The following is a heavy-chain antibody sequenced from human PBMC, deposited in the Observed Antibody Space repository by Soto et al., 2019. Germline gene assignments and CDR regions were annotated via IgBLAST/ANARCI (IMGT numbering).Heavy chain of an antibody. CDR3: ARVHIVVVVTSAFDI. Sequence: GASVKVSCKASGYTFTGYYMHWVRQAPGQGLEWMGWINPNSGGTNYAQKFQGRVTMTRDTSISTAYMELSGLRSDDTAVYYCARVHIVVVVTSAFDIWGQGTMVTVSS. D-gene: IGHD2-15*01. CDR1: GYTFTGYY. J-gene: IGHJ3*02. CDR2: INPNSGGT. V-gene: IGHV1-2*02.